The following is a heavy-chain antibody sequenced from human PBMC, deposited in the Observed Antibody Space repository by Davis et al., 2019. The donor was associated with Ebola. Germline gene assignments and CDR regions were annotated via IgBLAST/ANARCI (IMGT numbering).Heavy chain of an antibody. CDR1: GFTFSSYV. V-gene: IGHV3-33*05. CDR3: ARDRGFFWFDP. D-gene: IGHD1-26*01. CDR2: ISYDGSNK. Sequence: GESLKISCAASGFTFSSYVMHWVRQAPGKGLEWVAVISYDGSNKYYADSVKGRFTISRDNAKNSLYLQMNSLRAEDTAVYYCARDRGFFWFDPWGQGTLVTVSS. J-gene: IGHJ5*02.